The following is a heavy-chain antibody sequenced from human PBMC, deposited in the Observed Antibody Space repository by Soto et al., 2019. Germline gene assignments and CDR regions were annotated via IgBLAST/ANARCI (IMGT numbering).Heavy chain of an antibody. D-gene: IGHD2-15*01. Sequence: ACCLRLACAASRVTVSNAGMVVVLQAPGKGLERVDTIKQDGSEKYYVDSVKGRFTISRNNAKNSVYRQMNIMRAEDMAVFVWVIYCIVHGCYLYQFYSLMDVLAKGSTVTVSS. CDR1: RVTVSNAG. V-gene: IGHV3-7*01. CDR3: VIYCIVHGCYLYQFYSLMDV. CDR2: IKQDGSEK. J-gene: IGHJ6*03.